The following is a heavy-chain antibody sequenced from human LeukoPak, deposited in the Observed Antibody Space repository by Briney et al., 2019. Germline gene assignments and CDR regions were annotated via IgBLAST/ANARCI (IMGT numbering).Heavy chain of an antibody. CDR3: AKDRGSRGYSGYDFFDQ. D-gene: IGHD5-12*01. J-gene: IGHJ4*02. CDR2: ISGSGGST. CDR1: GFTVSNNY. V-gene: IGHV3-23*01. Sequence: PGGSLRLSCSASGFTVSNNYMIWVRQAPGKGLEWVSTISGSGGSTYYADSVKGRFTISRANSRNTLYLQLNSLRGEDTALYYCAKDRGSRGYSGYDFFDQWGQGTLVTVSS.